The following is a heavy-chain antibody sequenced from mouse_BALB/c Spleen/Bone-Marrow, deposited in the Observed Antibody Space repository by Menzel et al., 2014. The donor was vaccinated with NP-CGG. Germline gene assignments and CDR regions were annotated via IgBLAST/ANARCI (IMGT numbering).Heavy chain of an antibody. V-gene: IGHV1-80*01. CDR3: ARRGPGFDY. CDR2: IYPGDGDT. D-gene: IGHD3-3*01. CDR1: GYAFXSYW. J-gene: IGHJ2*01. Sequence: VQRVESGAELVRPGSSVKISCKASGYAFXSYWMNWVKQRPGQGLEWIGQIYPGDGDTNYNGKFKGKATLTADKSSSTAYMQLSSLTSEDSAVYFCARRGPGFDYWGQGTTLTVSS.